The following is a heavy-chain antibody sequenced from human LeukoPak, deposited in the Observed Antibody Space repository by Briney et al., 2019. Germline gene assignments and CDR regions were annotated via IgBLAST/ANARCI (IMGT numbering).Heavy chain of an antibody. D-gene: IGHD5-12*01. J-gene: IGHJ4*02. V-gene: IGHV1-18*01. Sequence: GSLTVSCKASGYTFSSYGISWVRQAPGQGLEWMGWISAYNGNTNFAQEFQGRVTMTTDTSTSTASMELRSLRSDDTAVYYCARDQGIYNHRIIDSWGQGTLVTVSS. CDR3: ARDQGIYNHRIIDS. CDR2: ISAYNGNT. CDR1: GYTFSSYG.